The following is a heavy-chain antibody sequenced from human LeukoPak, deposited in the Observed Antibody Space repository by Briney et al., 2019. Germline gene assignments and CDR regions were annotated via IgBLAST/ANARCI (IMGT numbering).Heavy chain of an antibody. V-gene: IGHV4-39*07. J-gene: IGHJ4*02. Sequence: SETLSLTCTASGGSISSSSYYWGWIRQPPGKGLEWIGSIYYSGSTYYNPSLKSRVTISVDTSKNQFSLKLSSVTAADTAVYYCASMGYYDYVWGSYRYSDYWGQGTLVTVSS. CDR1: GGSISSSSYY. CDR2: IYYSGST. CDR3: ASMGYYDYVWGSYRYSDY. D-gene: IGHD3-16*02.